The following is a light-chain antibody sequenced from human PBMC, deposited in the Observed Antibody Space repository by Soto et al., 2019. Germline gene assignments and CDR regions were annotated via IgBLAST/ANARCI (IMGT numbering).Light chain of an antibody. CDR3: QQRSNWPPWT. J-gene: IGKJ1*01. V-gene: IGKV3-11*01. CDR2: DAS. Sequence: EIVLTQSPATLSLSPGERATLSCRASQSVSSYLAWYQQKPGQAPRLLIYDASNRATGIPARFSGSGSGTDLTLTISSLEPEDFAVYYCQQRSNWPPWTFGKGT. CDR1: QSVSSY.